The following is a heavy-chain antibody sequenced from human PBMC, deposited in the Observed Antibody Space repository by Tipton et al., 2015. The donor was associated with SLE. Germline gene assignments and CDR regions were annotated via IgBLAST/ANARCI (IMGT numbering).Heavy chain of an antibody. CDR3: ARDRDIVLEPVPIPPAFDI. V-gene: IGHV4-59*12. J-gene: IGHJ3*02. CDR2: IYYSGST. CDR1: GGSISSYY. Sequence: TLSLTCTVSGGSISSYYWSWTRQPPGKGLEWIGYIYYSGSTYYNPSLKSRVTISVDTSKNQFSLKLSSVTAADTAVYYCARDRDIVLEPVPIPPAFDIWGQGTMVTVSS. D-gene: IGHD2-2*02.